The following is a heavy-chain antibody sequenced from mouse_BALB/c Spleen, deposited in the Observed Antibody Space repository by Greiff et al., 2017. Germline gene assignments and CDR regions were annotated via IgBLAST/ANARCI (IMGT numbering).Heavy chain of an antibody. CDR2: INPYNGDT. D-gene: IGHD5-1*01. V-gene: IGHV1-20*02. J-gene: IGHJ1*01. CDR1: GYSFTGYF. CDR3: ARGVRGYFDV. Sequence: DVQLQESGPELVKPGASVKISCKASGYSFTGYFMNWVMQSHGKSLEWIGRINPYNGDTFYNQKFKGKATLTVDKSSSTAHMELRSLASEDSAVYYCARGVRGYFDVWGAGTTVTVSS.